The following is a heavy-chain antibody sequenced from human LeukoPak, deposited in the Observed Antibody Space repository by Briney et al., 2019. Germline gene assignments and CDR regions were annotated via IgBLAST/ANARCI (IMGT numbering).Heavy chain of an antibody. CDR3: ASTYNPRVYYYYYMDV. CDR2: INAYNGYT. Sequence: GASVKVSCKASGYTFTTYDISWVRQAPGQGLEWMGWINAYNGYTNYAQKFQGRVTMTTDTSTSTAYMEVRSLRSDDTAVYYCASTYNPRVYYYYYMDVWGKGTTVTVSS. D-gene: IGHD1-14*01. J-gene: IGHJ6*03. CDR1: GYTFTTYD. V-gene: IGHV1-18*01.